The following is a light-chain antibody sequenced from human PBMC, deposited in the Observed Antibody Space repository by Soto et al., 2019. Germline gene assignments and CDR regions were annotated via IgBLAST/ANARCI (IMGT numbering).Light chain of an antibody. CDR2: DVY. J-gene: IGLJ2*01. CDR1: SSDVGGSNY. CDR3: SSHSSSGTLEV. Sequence: QSALTQPASVSGSPGQSITISCAGTSSDVGGSNYVSWYQQHPGKAPKLMIYDVYNRPSGISNRFSGSKSGNTASLTISGLQAEDEADYYCSSHSSSGTLEVFGAGTKVT. V-gene: IGLV2-14*03.